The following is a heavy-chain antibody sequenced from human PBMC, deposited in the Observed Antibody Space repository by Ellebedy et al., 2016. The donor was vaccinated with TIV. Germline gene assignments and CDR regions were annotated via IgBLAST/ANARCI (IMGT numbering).Heavy chain of an antibody. CDR1: GFTVSSNY. J-gene: IGHJ4*02. V-gene: IGHV3-66*01. Sequence: PGGSLRLSCAASGFTVSSNYMSWVRQAPGKGLEWVSVIYSGGSTYYADSVKGRFTISRDNSKNTLYLQMNSLRAEDTAVYYCAREMRGWGGDYWGQGTLVTVSS. CDR3: AREMRGWGGDY. CDR2: IYSGGST. D-gene: IGHD6-19*01.